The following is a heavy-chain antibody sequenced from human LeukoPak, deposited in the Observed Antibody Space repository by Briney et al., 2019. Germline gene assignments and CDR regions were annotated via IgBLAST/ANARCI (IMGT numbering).Heavy chain of an antibody. D-gene: IGHD3-22*01. CDR3: AKDPDYYDSSGYYRFRAGGYIDY. V-gene: IGHV3-30*02. J-gene: IGHJ4*02. CDR1: GFTFSSYG. CDR2: IRYDGSNK. Sequence: GGSLRLSCAASGFTFSSYGMHWVRQAPGKGLEWVAFIRYDGSNKYYADSVKGRFTISRDNSKNTLYLQMNSLRAEDTAVYYCAKDPDYYDSSGYYRFRAGGYIDYWGQGTLVTVSS.